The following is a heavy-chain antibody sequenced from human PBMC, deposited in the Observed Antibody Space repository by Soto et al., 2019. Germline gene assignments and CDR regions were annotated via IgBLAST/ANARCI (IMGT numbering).Heavy chain of an antibody. CDR1: GGSLTGYY. V-gene: IGHV4-34*01. Sequence: QVQLQQWGAGLLKPSETLSLTCTVNGGSLTGYYWSWIRQPPGKGLEWIGEVKDGGSTNYSPSLGARLPTSPDTSKNHFPLRLNSVTAADTAVYFCARGQEGIVATHWDQGALVTVSS. D-gene: IGHD5-12*01. J-gene: IGHJ4*02. CDR3: ARGQEGIVATH. CDR2: VKDGGST.